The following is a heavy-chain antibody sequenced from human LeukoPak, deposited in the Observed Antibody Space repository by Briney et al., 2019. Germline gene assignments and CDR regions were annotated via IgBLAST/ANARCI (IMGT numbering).Heavy chain of an antibody. CDR2: LYTSGAT. V-gene: IGHV3-53*01. D-gene: IGHD4-23*01. Sequence: GGSLRLSCAASGFTVSSHYMTWVRQAPGKGLEWVSVLYTSGATYYADSVRGRFTISRDNSKNTLYLQMNSLRAEDTAVYYCARRPITPDYYYMDVWGEGTTVTVSS. CDR1: GFTVSSHY. CDR3: ARRPITPDYYYMDV. J-gene: IGHJ6*03.